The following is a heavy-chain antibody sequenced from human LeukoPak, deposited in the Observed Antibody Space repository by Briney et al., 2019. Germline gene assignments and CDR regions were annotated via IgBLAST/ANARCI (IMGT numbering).Heavy chain of an antibody. Sequence: SETLSLTCTVSGLSISSYYWSWVRQPAGKGVEWLGYIYYSGSTNYNPSLNTRVTISVDTSKNQFSLKLSSVTAAYSAVYYSASFSSGWPFYYWGQGTLVTFSS. D-gene: IGHD6-19*01. CDR1: GLSISSYY. CDR3: ASFSSGWPFYY. J-gene: IGHJ4*02. CDR2: IYYSGST. V-gene: IGHV4-59*01.